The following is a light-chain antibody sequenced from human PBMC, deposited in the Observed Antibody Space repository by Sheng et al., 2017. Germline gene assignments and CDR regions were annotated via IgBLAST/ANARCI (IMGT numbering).Light chain of an antibody. CDR3: QQYVTSPTVT. CDR1: QTVRSRY. V-gene: IGKV3-20*01. CDR2: DAF. Sequence: EIVLTQSPGTVSLSPGERATLSCRASQTVRSRYLAWYQQKPGQAPRLLIYDAFSRATGIPDRFSGSGSGTDFTLTISRLEPEDFAVYYCQQYVTSPTVTFGQGTRLEIK. J-gene: IGKJ5*01.